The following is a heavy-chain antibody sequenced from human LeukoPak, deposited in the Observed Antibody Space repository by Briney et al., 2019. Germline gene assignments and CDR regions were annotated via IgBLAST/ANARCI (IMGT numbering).Heavy chain of an antibody. Sequence: ASVKVSCKASGYTFTTYAINWVRQAPGQGLEWMGWINTNTGNPTYAQGFTGRFVFSLDTSVTTAYLQISSLKAEDTAVYFCVRGEAGDLGDWGQGTLVTVSS. D-gene: IGHD7-27*01. V-gene: IGHV7-4-1*02. CDR3: VRGEAGDLGD. CDR2: INTNTGNP. CDR1: GYTFTTYA. J-gene: IGHJ4*02.